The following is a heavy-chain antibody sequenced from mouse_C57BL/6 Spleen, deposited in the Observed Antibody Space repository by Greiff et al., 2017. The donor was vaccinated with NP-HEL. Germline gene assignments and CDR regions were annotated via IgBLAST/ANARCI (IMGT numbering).Heavy chain of an antibody. CDR2: IDPEDGET. Sequence: VQLKQSGAELVKPGASVKLSCTASCFNIKDYYMHWVKQRTEQGLEWIGRIDPEDGETKYAPKFQGKATITADTSSNTAYLQLSSLTSEDTAVYYCASQLGRGYWGQGTTLTVSS. D-gene: IGHD4-1*02. CDR3: ASQLGRGY. J-gene: IGHJ2*01. CDR1: CFNIKDYY. V-gene: IGHV14-2*01.